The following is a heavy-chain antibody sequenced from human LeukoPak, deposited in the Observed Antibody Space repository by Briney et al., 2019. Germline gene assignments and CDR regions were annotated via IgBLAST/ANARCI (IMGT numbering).Heavy chain of an antibody. CDR3: ATRSHIAAAGTPLYYYYGMDV. J-gene: IGHJ6*02. V-gene: IGHV4-59*08. CDR1: GGSISSYY. CDR2: IYYSGST. Sequence: SETLSLTCTVSGGSISSYYWSWIRQPPGKGLEWIGYIYYSGSTNYNPSLKSRVTISVDTPKNQFSLKLSSVTAADTAVYYCATRSHIAAAGTPLYYYYGMDVWGQGTTVTVSS. D-gene: IGHD6-13*01.